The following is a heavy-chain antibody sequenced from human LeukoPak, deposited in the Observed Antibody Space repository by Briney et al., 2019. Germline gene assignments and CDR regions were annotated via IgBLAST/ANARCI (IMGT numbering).Heavy chain of an antibody. CDR3: AKPTRGSGSFLIDF. Sequence: GGSLRLSCAASGFTFSSYWMHWVRQAPGKGRVWVSRINSDGSSTSYADSVKGRFTISRDNAKNTLYLQMNSLRAEDTAVYYCAKPTRGSGSFLIDFWGQGTLVTVSS. CDR2: INSDGSST. CDR1: GFTFSSYW. D-gene: IGHD1-26*01. V-gene: IGHV3-74*01. J-gene: IGHJ4*02.